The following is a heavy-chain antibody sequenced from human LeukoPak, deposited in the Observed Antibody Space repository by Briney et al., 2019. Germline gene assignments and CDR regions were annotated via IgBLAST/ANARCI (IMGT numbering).Heavy chain of an antibody. V-gene: IGHV3-23*01. D-gene: IGHD3-9*01. CDR2: ISGSGGST. CDR1: GFTFSSYA. CDR3: AKAADPYDILTGYYWGPFDY. J-gene: IGHJ4*02. Sequence: PGGSLRLSCAASGFTFSSYAMSWVRQAPGKGLEWVSAISGSGGSTYYADSVKGRFTISRDNSKNTLYLQMNSLRAEDTAVYYCAKAADPYDILTGYYWGPFDYWGQGTLVTVSS.